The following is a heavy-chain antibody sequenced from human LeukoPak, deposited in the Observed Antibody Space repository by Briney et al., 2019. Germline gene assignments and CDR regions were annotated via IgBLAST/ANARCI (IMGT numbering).Heavy chain of an antibody. V-gene: IGHV4-59*01. CDR2: IYYSGST. Sequence: SETLSLTCTVSGGSISSYYWSWIRQPPGKGLEWIGYIYYSGSTNYNPSLKSRVTISVDTSKNQFSLKLSSVTAADTAVYYCARSAWIQLWWTFDYWGQGTLVTVSS. CDR1: GGSISSYY. D-gene: IGHD5-18*01. J-gene: IGHJ4*02. CDR3: ARSAWIQLWWTFDY.